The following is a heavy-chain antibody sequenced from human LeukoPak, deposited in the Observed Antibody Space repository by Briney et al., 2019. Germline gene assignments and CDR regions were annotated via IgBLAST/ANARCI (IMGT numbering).Heavy chain of an antibody. CDR2: ISGSGGST. Sequence: GGSLRLSCAASGITFITSAMSWVRQAPGKGLEWVSAISGSGGSTYYADSVKGRFTISRDNSKNTLHLQMNCLRVEDTAVYYCAKLLRGTVVPYYDYWGQGTLVTVSS. V-gene: IGHV3-23*01. CDR3: AKLLRGTVVPYYDY. CDR1: GITFITSA. J-gene: IGHJ4*02. D-gene: IGHD3-10*01.